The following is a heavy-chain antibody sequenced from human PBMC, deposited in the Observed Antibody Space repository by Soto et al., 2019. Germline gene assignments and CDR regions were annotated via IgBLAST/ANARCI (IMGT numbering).Heavy chain of an antibody. CDR3: ASKKPIVGHYYYYGLDV. CDR2: IYYSGNT. CDR1: GGSVSRGSYY. V-gene: IGHV4-61*01. D-gene: IGHD3-22*01. J-gene: IGHJ6*02. Sequence: SETLSLTCIVSGGSVSRGSYYWSWIRQPPGKGLEWIGNIYYSGNTNYNPSLKSRVTISVDTSKNQFSLKLSSVTAADTAVYYCASKKPIVGHYYYYGLDVWGQGPTVTVYS.